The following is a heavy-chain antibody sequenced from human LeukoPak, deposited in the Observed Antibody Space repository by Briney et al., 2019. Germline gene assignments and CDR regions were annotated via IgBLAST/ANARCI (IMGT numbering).Heavy chain of an antibody. Sequence: GGSLRLSCAASGFTFNEYAMHWVRQAPGKGLEWVSLISWDGGSTYYADSVKGRFTVSRDNSKSSLYLQMSSLRPEDTALYYCAKAARPGSPYFYYGMDVWGQGTTVTVSS. V-gene: IGHV3-43D*03. CDR2: ISWDGGST. CDR1: GFTFNEYA. CDR3: AKAARPGSPYFYYGMDV. D-gene: IGHD2-15*01. J-gene: IGHJ6*02.